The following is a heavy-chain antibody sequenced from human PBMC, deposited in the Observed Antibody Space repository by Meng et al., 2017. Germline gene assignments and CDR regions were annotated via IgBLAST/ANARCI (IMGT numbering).Heavy chain of an antibody. Sequence: SVKVSCQASGGTFSSYAISWVRQAPGQGLEWMGGIIPIFGTANYAQKLQGRVTMTTDTSTSTAYMELRSLRSDDTAVYYCARSSLAVAGGSNYWGQGTLVTVSS. D-gene: IGHD6-19*01. CDR2: IIPIFGTA. J-gene: IGHJ4*02. CDR3: ARSSLAVAGGSNY. CDR1: GGTFSSYA. V-gene: IGHV1-69*05.